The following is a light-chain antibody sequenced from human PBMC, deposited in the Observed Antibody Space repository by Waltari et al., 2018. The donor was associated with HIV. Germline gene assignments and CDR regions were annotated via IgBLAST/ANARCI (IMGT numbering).Light chain of an antibody. J-gene: IGLJ1*01. CDR3: QSTDITGTYAV. V-gene: IGLV3-25*03. CDR1: ALPKQF. Sequence: YELTQSPSVSVSPGQTATINCFGDALPKQFAYWNQHKPGQAPVLLIYKDKERHSGIPNRFSGSDSETTVTLTISGVRAEDEADYYSQSTDITGTYAVFGPGTKVTVL. CDR2: KDK.